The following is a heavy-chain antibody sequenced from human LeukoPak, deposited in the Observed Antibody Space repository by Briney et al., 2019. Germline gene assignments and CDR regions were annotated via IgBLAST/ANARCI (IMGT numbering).Heavy chain of an antibody. D-gene: IGHD6-13*01. CDR1: GGTFSSYA. CDR2: IIPIFGTA. V-gene: IGHV1-69*13. CDR3: ARDRAAAAYDAFDI. J-gene: IGHJ3*02. Sequence: SVKVSCKASGGTFSSYAISWVRQAPGQGLEWMGGIIPIFGTANYAQKFQGRVTITADESTSTAYMELSSLRSEDTAVYYCARDRAAAAYDAFDIWGKGTMVTVSS.